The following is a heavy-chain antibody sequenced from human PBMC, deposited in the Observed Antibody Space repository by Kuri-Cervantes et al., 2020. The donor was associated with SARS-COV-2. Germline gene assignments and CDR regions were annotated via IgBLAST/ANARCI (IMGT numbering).Heavy chain of an antibody. V-gene: IGHV4-38-2*01. Sequence: GSLRLSCAVSGYSISSGYYWGWIRQPPGKGLEWIGSIYHSGSTYYNPSLKSRVTISVDTSKNQFSLKLSSVTAADTAVYYCARHYDFWSGTHAFDIWGQGTMVTVSS. CDR3: ARHYDFWSGTHAFDI. J-gene: IGHJ3*02. D-gene: IGHD3-3*01. CDR1: GYSISSGYY. CDR2: IYHSGST.